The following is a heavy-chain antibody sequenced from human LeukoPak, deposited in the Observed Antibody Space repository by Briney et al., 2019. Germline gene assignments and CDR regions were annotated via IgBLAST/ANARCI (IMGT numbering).Heavy chain of an antibody. D-gene: IGHD2-2*01. CDR1: GFTFSSYA. J-gene: IGHJ4*02. V-gene: IGHV3-23*01. CDR2: ISAGGETP. Sequence: GGSLRLSCAASGFTFSSYAMSWVRQAPGKGLEWVSAISAGGETPYYAESVKGRFTISRDNFKNTMYLRMNSLRADDTAVYYCAKRRYCSTTNCHDFDYWGQGTLVTVSS. CDR3: AKRRYCSTTNCHDFDY.